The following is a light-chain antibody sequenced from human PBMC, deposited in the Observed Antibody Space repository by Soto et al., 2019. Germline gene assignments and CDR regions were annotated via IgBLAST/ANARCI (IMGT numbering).Light chain of an antibody. CDR2: GAS. V-gene: IGKV1-39*01. CDR3: QQSYSTPRT. CDR1: QSISSY. J-gene: IGKJ1*01. Sequence: DMQMTQSPSSLSASVGDRVTITCRASQSISSYLNWYQQKPGKAPKVLIYGASSLQSGVPSRFSGSGSGTDFTLTISSLQPEDFATYYCQQSYSTPRTFGQGTKVEIK.